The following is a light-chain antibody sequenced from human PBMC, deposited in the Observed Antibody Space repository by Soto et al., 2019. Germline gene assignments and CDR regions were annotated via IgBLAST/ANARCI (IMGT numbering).Light chain of an antibody. CDR3: QAYDSSLSGSVV. Sequence: QSVLTQPPSVSGAPGQRVTISCTGSSSNIGAGYDVHWYQQLPGTAPKLLIFYTTNRPSGVPDRFSGSKSGTSASLAITGLQAEDEADYYCQAYDSSLSGSVVFGGGTKLTVL. CDR2: YTT. CDR1: SSNIGAGYD. J-gene: IGLJ2*01. V-gene: IGLV1-40*01.